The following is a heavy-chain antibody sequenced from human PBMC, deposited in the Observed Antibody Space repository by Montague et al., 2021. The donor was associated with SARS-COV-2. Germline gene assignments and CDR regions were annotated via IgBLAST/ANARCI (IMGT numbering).Heavy chain of an antibody. D-gene: IGHD6-19*01. Sequence: SETLSLTCTVSGYSISTGSYWGWIRQPPGKGLEWIGTIYHSGSTYFNPSLKSRATISVDTSKNQFSLNLSSVTAADTAVYYCAKVAGSHDTFDIWGRGTMVTVSS. CDR3: AKVAGSHDTFDI. J-gene: IGHJ3*02. V-gene: IGHV4-38-2*02. CDR1: GYSISTGSY. CDR2: IYHSGST.